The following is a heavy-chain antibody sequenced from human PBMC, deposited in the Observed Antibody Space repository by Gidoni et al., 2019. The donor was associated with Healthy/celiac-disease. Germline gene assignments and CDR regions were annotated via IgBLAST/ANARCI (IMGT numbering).Heavy chain of an antibody. CDR2: ISGSGGST. CDR3: AKNVVVVAATSYYYGMDV. D-gene: IGHD2-15*01. Sequence: EVQLLESGGGWVQPGGCLRLDGAASGSPFRSYPRSWVRQATGRGLEWVAAISGSGGSTSYPDSVKRRFTISNDNSKNTLYLQMNSLRAEDTAVYYCAKNVVVVAATSYYYGMDVWGQGTTVPVSS. J-gene: IGHJ6*02. V-gene: IGHV3-23*01. CDR1: GSPFRSYP.